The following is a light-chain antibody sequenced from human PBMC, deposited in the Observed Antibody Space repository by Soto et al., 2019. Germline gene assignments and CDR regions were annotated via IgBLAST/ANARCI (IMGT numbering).Light chain of an antibody. Sequence: DIQMTQSPSSLSASEGDRVTITCRASQSISSYLNWYQQKPGKAPKLLIYAASSLQSGVPSRFSGSGSGTEFTLTISSLQPDDFAAYYCQQYHTDGTFGQGTKVDI. CDR1: QSISSY. CDR3: QQYHTDGT. CDR2: AAS. J-gene: IGKJ1*01. V-gene: IGKV1-39*01.